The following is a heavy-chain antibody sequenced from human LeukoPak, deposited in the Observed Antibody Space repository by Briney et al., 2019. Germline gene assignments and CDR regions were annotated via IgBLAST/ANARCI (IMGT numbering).Heavy chain of an antibody. CDR2: IGTAGDT. V-gene: IGHV3-13*01. CDR1: GFTFSSYD. J-gene: IGHJ6*02. Sequence: GGSLRLSCAASGFTFSSYDMHWVRQATGKGLEWVSAIGTAGDTYYPGSVKGRFTIPRENAKNSLYLQMNSLRAGDTAVYYCARDLGYSSGQYGMDVWGQGTTVTVSS. D-gene: IGHD6-19*01. CDR3: ARDLGYSSGQYGMDV.